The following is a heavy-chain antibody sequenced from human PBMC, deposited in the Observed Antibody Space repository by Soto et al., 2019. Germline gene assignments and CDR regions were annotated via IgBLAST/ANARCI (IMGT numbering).Heavy chain of an antibody. V-gene: IGHV5-51*01. J-gene: IGHJ6*02. CDR2: IYPGDSNI. D-gene: IGHD2-2*01. CDR3: ARHAYCASNTCYYYGLDV. Sequence: PGESLKISCKGSGYTFTNSWIGWVRQMPGEGLEWMGIIYPGDSNIRYGPSFQGQVTISADMSTSTAYLQWSSLKASDTAMYYCARHAYCASNTCYYYGLDVWGQGTTVTVSS. CDR1: GYTFTNSW.